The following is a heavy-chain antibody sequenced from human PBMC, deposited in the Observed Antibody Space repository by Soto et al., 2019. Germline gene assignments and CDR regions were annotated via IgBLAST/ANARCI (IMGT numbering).Heavy chain of an antibody. J-gene: IGHJ4*02. V-gene: IGHV3-33*01. CDR3: ARDYCGGDCYALDY. D-gene: IGHD2-21*02. Sequence: QVQLVESGGGVVQPGRSLRLSCVASGFTFTSYGMHWVRQAPGKGLEWVAVIWYDGSKKYYADSVKGRFTISRDNSKNTLYLQMNSLRAEDTAVYYWARDYCGGDCYALDYWGQGTLVTVSS. CDR1: GFTFTSYG. CDR2: IWYDGSKK.